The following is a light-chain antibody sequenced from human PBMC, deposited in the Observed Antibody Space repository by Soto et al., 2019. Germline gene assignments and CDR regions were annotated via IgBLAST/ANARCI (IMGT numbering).Light chain of an antibody. Sequence: DIQMTQSPSTLSASIGDRVTITCRASQNISSWLSWYQQKPGKAPNLLIYQASILESGVPSRFSGSGSGTEFSLTISSLRPDDFATFYCQQYNLKSLSVGGGTKVEIK. V-gene: IGKV1-5*03. J-gene: IGKJ4*01. CDR1: QNISSW. CDR2: QAS. CDR3: QQYNLKSLS.